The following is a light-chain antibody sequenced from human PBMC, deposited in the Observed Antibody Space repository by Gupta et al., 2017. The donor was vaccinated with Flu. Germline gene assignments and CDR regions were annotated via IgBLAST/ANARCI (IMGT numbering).Light chain of an antibody. CDR2: ATY. CDR3: LQQYSNPWT. Sequence: DIQMTQSPSSLSASVGDTVTITCRASQGISDYLGWYQQKPGRAPKLLISATYNLQSGVPSRFSGTAAGTEFTLTIGSLQAEDFATYYCLQQYSNPWTFGQGTKVDIK. V-gene: IGKV1-17*01. CDR1: QGISDY. J-gene: IGKJ1*01.